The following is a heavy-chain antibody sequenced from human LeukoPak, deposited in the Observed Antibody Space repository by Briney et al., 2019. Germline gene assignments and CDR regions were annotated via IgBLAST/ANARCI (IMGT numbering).Heavy chain of an antibody. V-gene: IGHV3-11*04. CDR3: ARRGITGTTFNWFDP. CDR2: ISSSGSTI. J-gene: IGHJ5*02. D-gene: IGHD1-7*01. Sequence: SGGSLRLSCAASGFTFSSYWMSWIRQAPGKGLEWVSYISSSGSTIYYADFVNGRFTISRNNAKSSLYLQMNSLRAEDTAVYYCARRGITGTTFNWFDPWGQGTLVTVSS. CDR1: GFTFSSYW.